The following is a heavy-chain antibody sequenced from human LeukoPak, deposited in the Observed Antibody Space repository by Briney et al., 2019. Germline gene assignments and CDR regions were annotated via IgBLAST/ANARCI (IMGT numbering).Heavy chain of an antibody. CDR2: INHSGST. J-gene: IGHJ1*01. V-gene: IGHV4-34*01. CDR3: ARGDRIWEQWSSSARRGEYFQH. Sequence: PSETLSLTCAVYGGSFSGYYWSWIRQPPGKGLEWIGEINHSGSTNYNPSLKSRVTISVNTSKNQFSLKLSSVTAADTAVYYCARGDRIWEQWSSSARRGEYFQHWGQGTLVTVSS. CDR1: GGSFSGYY. D-gene: IGHD6-19*01.